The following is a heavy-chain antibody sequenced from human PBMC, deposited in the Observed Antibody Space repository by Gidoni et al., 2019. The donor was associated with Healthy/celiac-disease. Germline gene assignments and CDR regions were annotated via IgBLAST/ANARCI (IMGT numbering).Heavy chain of an antibody. D-gene: IGHD6-6*01. V-gene: IGHV3-21*01. Sequence: EVQLVESGGGLVKPGGSLRLSCAASGFTFSSYSMNWVRQAPGKGLEWVSSISSSSSYIYYADSVKGRFTISRDNAKNSLYLQMNSLRAEDTAVYYCARSRIAARPKRFDYCGQGTLVTVSS. CDR1: GFTFSSYS. CDR3: ARSRIAARPKRFDY. CDR2: ISSSSSYI. J-gene: IGHJ4*02.